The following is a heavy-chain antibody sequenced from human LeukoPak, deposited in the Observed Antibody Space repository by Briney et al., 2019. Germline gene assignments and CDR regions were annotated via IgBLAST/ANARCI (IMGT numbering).Heavy chain of an antibody. Sequence: SETLSLTCTVSGGSISSYYWSWIRQPAGKGLEWIGRIYTSGSTNYNPSLRSRVTMSIDTSKNQFSLRLSSVTAADTALYYCAREQVDGYLHDYWGRGTLVTVSS. V-gene: IGHV4-4*07. J-gene: IGHJ4*02. CDR3: AREQVDGYLHDY. CDR2: IYTSGST. CDR1: GGSISSYY. D-gene: IGHD3-22*01.